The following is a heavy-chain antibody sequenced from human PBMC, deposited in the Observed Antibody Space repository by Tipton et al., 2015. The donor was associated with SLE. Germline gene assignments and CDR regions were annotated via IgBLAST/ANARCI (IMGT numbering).Heavy chain of an antibody. CDR1: CVSIRSYY. Sequence: LRLSCTVSCVSIRSYYWSWIRQPPGKGLEWIGYIYTSGSTNYNPSLKSRVTMSVDTSKNQVSLTLSSVTAADTAVYYCARWGTGDAFDIWGPGTMVTVSS. CDR3: ARWGTGDAFDI. CDR2: IYTSGST. D-gene: IGHD7-27*01. V-gene: IGHV4-4*08. J-gene: IGHJ3*02.